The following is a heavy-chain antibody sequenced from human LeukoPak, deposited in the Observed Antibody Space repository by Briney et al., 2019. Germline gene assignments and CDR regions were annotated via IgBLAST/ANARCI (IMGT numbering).Heavy chain of an antibody. CDR2: IRSKANSYAT. J-gene: IGHJ4*02. V-gene: IGHV3-73*01. CDR1: GFTFSGSA. D-gene: IGHD3-22*01. Sequence: GGSLRLSCATSGFTFSGSAIHWVRQASGKGLEWVGRIRSKANSYATTDVASVKGRFTISRDDSKNTAYLEMSSLKAEDTAVYYCTRPSYDSSVSGVVYWGQGTLVTVSS. CDR3: TRPSYDSSVSGVVY.